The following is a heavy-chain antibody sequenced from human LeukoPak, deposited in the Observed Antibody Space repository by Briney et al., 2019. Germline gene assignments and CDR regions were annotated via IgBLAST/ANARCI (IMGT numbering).Heavy chain of an antibody. J-gene: IGHJ4*02. V-gene: IGHV4-59*08. CDR1: GGSMSSYY. CDR2: FFYSGST. Sequence: SETLSLTCTVSGGSMSSYYWSWIRQHPGKGLEWIGDFFYSGSTKYIPSLKSRVTISVDTSKNQFSLKLSSVTAAHTAVYYCARGARAGYNLEPFDYWGQGTLVTVSS. CDR3: ARGARAGYNLEPFDY. D-gene: IGHD5-24*01.